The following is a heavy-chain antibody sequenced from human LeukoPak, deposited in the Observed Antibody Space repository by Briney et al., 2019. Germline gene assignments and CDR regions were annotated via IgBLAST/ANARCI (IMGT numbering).Heavy chain of an antibody. CDR1: GFTVSSNY. CDR2: INWSGAST. V-gene: IGHV3-20*04. D-gene: IGHD3-9*01. J-gene: IGHJ4*02. Sequence: GGSLRLSCAASGFTVSSNYMSWVRQAPGKGLEWVSGINWSGASTGYADSVKGRFTISRDNAKNSLYLQMNSLRAEDTAVYYCARAFYDFLTGYPAYFDYWGQGTLVTVSS. CDR3: ARAFYDFLTGYPAYFDY.